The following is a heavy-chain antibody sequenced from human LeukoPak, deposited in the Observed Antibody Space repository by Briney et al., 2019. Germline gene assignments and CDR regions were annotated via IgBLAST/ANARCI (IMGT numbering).Heavy chain of an antibody. Sequence: GGSLRLSCAASGFTFSSYAMTWVRQAPGKGLEWVSLITGSGGVIYYADSVKGRLTISRDNSKNTLYLQMSSLRADDTAVYYCAKGTSVTAIRYFDSWGQGTQVTVSS. CDR3: AKGTSVTAIRYFDS. D-gene: IGHD2-21*02. CDR1: GFTFSSYA. CDR2: ITGSGGVI. J-gene: IGHJ4*02. V-gene: IGHV3-23*01.